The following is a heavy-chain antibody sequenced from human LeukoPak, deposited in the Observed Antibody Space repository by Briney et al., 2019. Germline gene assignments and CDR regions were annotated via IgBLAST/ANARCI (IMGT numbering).Heavy chain of an antibody. Sequence: ASVKVSCKASGGTFSSYAISWVRQAPGQGLEWMGRIIPIFGTANYAQKCQGRVTITTDESTSTAYMELSSLRSEDTAVYYCARDSSGYYYSFDYWGQGTLVTVSS. CDR3: ARDSSGYYYSFDY. V-gene: IGHV1-69*05. D-gene: IGHD3-22*01. J-gene: IGHJ4*02. CDR1: GGTFSSYA. CDR2: IIPIFGTA.